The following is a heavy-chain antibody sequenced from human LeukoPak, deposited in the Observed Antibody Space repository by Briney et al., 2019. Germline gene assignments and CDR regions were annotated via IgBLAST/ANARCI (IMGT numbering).Heavy chain of an antibody. D-gene: IGHD3-22*01. CDR1: GFTFSSYG. Sequence: PGGSLRLSCAASGFTFSSYGMHWVRQAPGKGLEWVAVISYDGSNKYYADSVKGRFTISRDNAKNSLYLQMNSLRAEDTAVYYCATYYYDSSGGDYWGQGTLVTVSS. CDR3: ATYYYDSSGGDY. CDR2: ISYDGSNK. J-gene: IGHJ4*02. V-gene: IGHV3-30*03.